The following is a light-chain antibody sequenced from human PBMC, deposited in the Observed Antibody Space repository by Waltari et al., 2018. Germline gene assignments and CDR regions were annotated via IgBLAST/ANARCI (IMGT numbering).Light chain of an antibody. CDR2: DVN. CDR1: SSDVDY. Sequence: ALTQPASVSGSPGQSITISCTGSSSDVDYVSWYQQFPGKAPKVLIYDVNRRPSGVSNRFSGSKSGSTASLTISGLQPQDEADYYCTSYADIIPVVFGGGTKLTVL. CDR3: TSYADIIPVV. J-gene: IGLJ2*01. V-gene: IGLV2-14*03.